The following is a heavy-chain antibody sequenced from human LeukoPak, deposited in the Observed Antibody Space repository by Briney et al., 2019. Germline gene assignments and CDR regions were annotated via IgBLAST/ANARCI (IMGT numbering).Heavy chain of an antibody. CDR2: IKQDGSEK. CDR3: ARGGGGVRYYYGSGSYFPLDY. J-gene: IGHJ4*02. V-gene: IGHV3-7*01. CDR1: GFTFSSYW. Sequence: GGSLRLSCAASGFTFSSYWMSWVRQAPGKGLEWVANIKQDGSEKYYVDSVKGRFTISRDNAKNSLYLQMNSLRAEDTAVYYCARGGGGVRYYYGSGSYFPLDYWGQGTLVTVSS. D-gene: IGHD3-10*01.